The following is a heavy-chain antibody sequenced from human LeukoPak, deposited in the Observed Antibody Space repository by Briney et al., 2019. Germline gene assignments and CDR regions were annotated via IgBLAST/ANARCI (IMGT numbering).Heavy chain of an antibody. CDR2: IYDSGST. V-gene: IGHV4-39*01. Sequence: SETLSLTCTVSGGSIRSSYYYWGWIRQPPGKGLEWIGSIYDSGSTYYNPSLKSRVTISVDTSKNQFSLKLNSVTAADTAVYYCVRLNWRRKAFDVWGQGTMVTVSS. D-gene: IGHD1-20*01. CDR3: VRLNWRRKAFDV. J-gene: IGHJ3*01. CDR1: GGSIRSSYYY.